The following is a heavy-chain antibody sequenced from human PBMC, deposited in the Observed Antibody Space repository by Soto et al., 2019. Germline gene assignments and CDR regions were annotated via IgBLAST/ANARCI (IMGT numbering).Heavy chain of an antibody. CDR2: IYYSGST. J-gene: IGHJ4*02. CDR3: ARAPRGYSYGHFDY. V-gene: IGHV4-61*08. Sequence: PSETLSLTCTVSGVPISTADYYWTWIRQPPGKGLEWIGYIYYSGSTNYNPSLKSRVTLSVDTSKNQFSLKLSSVTAADTAVYYCARAPRGYSYGHFDYWGQGTLVTVSS. CDR1: GVPISTADYY. D-gene: IGHD5-18*01.